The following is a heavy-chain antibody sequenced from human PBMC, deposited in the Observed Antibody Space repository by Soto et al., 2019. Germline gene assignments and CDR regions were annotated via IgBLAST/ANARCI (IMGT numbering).Heavy chain of an antibody. V-gene: IGHV4-34*01. Sequence: SETLSLTCAVYGGSFSGYYWSWIRQHPGKGLEWIGEINHSGSTNYNPSLKSRVTISVDTSKNQFSLKLSSVTAADTAVYYCARAPVAGGIDYWGQGTLVTVSS. CDR1: GGSFSGYY. CDR2: INHSGST. CDR3: ARAPVAGGIDY. J-gene: IGHJ4*02. D-gene: IGHD1-26*01.